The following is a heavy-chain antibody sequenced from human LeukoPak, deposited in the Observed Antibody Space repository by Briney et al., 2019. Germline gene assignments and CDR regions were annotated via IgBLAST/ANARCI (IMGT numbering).Heavy chain of an antibody. CDR1: GDSISNSRYS. V-gene: IGHV4-39*01. D-gene: IGHD6-19*01. CDR2: TSYSGSA. CDR3: ARVGGQWLVLFNWFDP. J-gene: IGHJ5*02. Sequence: SETLSLTCTVSGDSISNSRYSWGWIRQPPGKGLEWIGTTSYSGSAYYNPSLKSRVTMPVDTSKNQFSLKLSSVTAADTAVYYCARVGGQWLVLFNWFDPWGQGTLVTVSS.